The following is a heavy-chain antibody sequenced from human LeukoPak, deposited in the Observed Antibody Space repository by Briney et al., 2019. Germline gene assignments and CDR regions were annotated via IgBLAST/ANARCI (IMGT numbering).Heavy chain of an antibody. D-gene: IGHD6-13*01. J-gene: IGHJ4*02. CDR1: GFTFDDYG. V-gene: IGHV3-20*04. CDR2: INWNGGST. CDR3: ARTYSSSPTFDY. Sequence: GGSLRLSCAASGFTFDDYGMSWVRQAPGKGLEWVSGINWNGGSTGYADSVKGRFTISRDNAKNSLYLQMNSLRAEDTAVYYCARTYSSSPTFDYWGQGTLVTVSS.